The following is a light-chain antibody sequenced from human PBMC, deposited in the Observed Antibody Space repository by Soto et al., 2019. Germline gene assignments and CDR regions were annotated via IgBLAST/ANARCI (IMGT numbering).Light chain of an antibody. CDR1: QGIRNE. V-gene: IGKV1-6*01. CDR3: LQDYNYPRT. J-gene: IGKJ1*01. CDR2: AAS. Sequence: AIQMTQSPSSLSASVGDRVTITCRASQGIRNELGWYQQRPGKAPKLLIYAASTLESGVPSRFSASGSGTDFTLTISSLRPEDFATYYCLQDYNYPRTCGQGTKVESK.